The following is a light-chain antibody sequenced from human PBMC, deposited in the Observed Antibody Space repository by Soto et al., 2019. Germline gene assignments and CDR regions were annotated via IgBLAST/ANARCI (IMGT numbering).Light chain of an antibody. CDR3: SSYACSNWYV. CDR1: NSDVGGYNY. Sequence: QSALTQPPSASWSPGQAVTISCTGTNSDVGGYNYVSWYQQYPGKAPKLIIYEVNERPSGVPDRFSGSKSGNTASLTVSGLQTADEADYYCSSYACSNWYVFGTGTKLTVL. V-gene: IGLV2-8*01. CDR2: EVN. J-gene: IGLJ1*01.